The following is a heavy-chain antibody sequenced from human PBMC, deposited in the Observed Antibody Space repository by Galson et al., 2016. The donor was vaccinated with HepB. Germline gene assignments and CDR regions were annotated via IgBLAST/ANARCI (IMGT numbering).Heavy chain of an antibody. V-gene: IGHV1-46*01. Sequence: SVKVSCTVSGYTFSDSYIHWVQQAPGQGLEWMGVINPSGGSTKDAQKFQGRVTMTRDTSTSTVYMELSSLRSEDTAVYFCARGGYYDSSGSLRYWGQGTLVTVSS. CDR1: GYTFSDSY. CDR2: INPSGGST. CDR3: ARGGYYDSSGSLRY. D-gene: IGHD3-22*01. J-gene: IGHJ4*02.